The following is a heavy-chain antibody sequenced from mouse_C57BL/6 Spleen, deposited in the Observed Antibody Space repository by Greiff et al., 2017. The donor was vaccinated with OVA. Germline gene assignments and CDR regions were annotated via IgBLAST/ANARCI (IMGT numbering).Heavy chain of an antibody. J-gene: IGHJ1*03. D-gene: IGHD1-1*01. Sequence: DVHLVESGEGLVKPGGSLKLSCAASGFTFSSYAMSWVRQTPEKRLEWVAYISSGGDYIYYADTVKGRFTISRDNARNTLYLQMSSLKSEDTAMYYCTRVNYYGSSYWYFDVWGTGTTVTVSS. V-gene: IGHV5-9-1*02. CDR3: TRVNYYGSSYWYFDV. CDR2: ISSGGDYI. CDR1: GFTFSSYA.